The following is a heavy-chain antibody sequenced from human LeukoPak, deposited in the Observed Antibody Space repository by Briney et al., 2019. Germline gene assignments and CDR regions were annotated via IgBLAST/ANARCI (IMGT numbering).Heavy chain of an antibody. Sequence: PGGSLRLSCAASGFTFSSYSMNWVRQAPGKGLEWVSPISSSSSYIYYADSVKGRFTISRDNAKNSLYLQMNSLRAEDTAVYYCARDRSQYYDSSGYYHDYLGQGTLVTVSS. CDR1: GFTFSSYS. CDR3: ARDRSQYYDSSGYYHDY. D-gene: IGHD3-22*01. V-gene: IGHV3-21*01. J-gene: IGHJ4*02. CDR2: ISSSSSYI.